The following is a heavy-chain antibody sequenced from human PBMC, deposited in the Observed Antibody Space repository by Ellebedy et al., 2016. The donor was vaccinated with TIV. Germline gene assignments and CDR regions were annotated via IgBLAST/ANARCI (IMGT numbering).Heavy chain of an antibody. Sequence: GGSLRLXXAASGFTLTNYGMSWVRQAPGKGLEWVSAIGDSGTTYYADSVKGRFTISRDTSKNTLYLQMNSLRGEDTAVYYCAKARGSSPFFDYWGQGTLVTVSS. CDR1: GFTLTNYG. D-gene: IGHD6-6*01. CDR3: AKARGSSPFFDY. J-gene: IGHJ4*02. V-gene: IGHV3-23*01. CDR2: IGDSGTT.